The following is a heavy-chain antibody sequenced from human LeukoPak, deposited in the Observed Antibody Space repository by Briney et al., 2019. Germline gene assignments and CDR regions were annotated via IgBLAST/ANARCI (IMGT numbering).Heavy chain of an antibody. CDR3: ARDIDPITIFGVVLHPLPYYYGMDV. Sequence: GASVNVSCKASGYTFTGYYMHWVRQAPGQGVEWMGWINPNSGGTNYAQKFQGRVTMTRDTSINTAYMELSRLRSDDTAVYYCARDIDPITIFGVVLHPLPYYYGMDVWGQGTTVTVSS. CDR1: GYTFTGYY. V-gene: IGHV1-2*02. D-gene: IGHD3-3*01. CDR2: INPNSGGT. J-gene: IGHJ6*02.